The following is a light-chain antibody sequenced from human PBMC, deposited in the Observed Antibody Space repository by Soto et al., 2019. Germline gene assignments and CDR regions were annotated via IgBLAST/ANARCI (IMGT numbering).Light chain of an antibody. CDR3: CSYAGTFTFV. CDR2: DVT. CDR1: SSDVGGYNY. V-gene: IGLV2-11*01. J-gene: IGLJ1*01. Sequence: QSVLTQSRSVSGSPGQSVTISCTGTSSDVGGYNYVSWYQQLPGKAPKLMIYDVTKRPSGVPDRFSGSKSGNTASLTISGLQTEDEADYYCCSYAGTFTFVFGPGTKVTVL.